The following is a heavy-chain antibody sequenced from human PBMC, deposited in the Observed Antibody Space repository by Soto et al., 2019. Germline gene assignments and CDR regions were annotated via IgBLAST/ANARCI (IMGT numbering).Heavy chain of an antibody. CDR1: GYTFTSYA. J-gene: IGHJ5*02. Sequence: ASVKVSCKASGYTFTSYALSWVRHAPGQGLEWMGWISTYNGNTNYAQNLQGRVTMTTDISTNTAYMELRSLRSDDTAVYYCARVVGGIPVAGSWNWFDPWGRGTLVTVAS. D-gene: IGHD6-19*01. V-gene: IGHV1-18*04. CDR2: ISTYNGNT. CDR3: ARVVGGIPVAGSWNWFDP.